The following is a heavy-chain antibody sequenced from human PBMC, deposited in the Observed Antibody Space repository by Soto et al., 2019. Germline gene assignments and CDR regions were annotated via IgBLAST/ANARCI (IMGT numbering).Heavy chain of an antibody. CDR1: AGSISMYF. CDR2: IDNSGST. D-gene: IGHD3-3*01. CDR3: ARGGQDFCIGPLVY. J-gene: IGHJ4*02. Sequence: SETLSLTCTVSAGSISMYFCNWVRPPAGRGLGWIGCIDNSGSTNYNRSFKSRITMSADTSMNQFSLKLKSVTAADTAVYICARGGQDFCIGPLVYWGQGALVTVSS. V-gene: IGHV4-4*07.